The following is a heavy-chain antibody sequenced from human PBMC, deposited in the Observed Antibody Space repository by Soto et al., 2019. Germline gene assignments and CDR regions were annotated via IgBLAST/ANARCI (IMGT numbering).Heavy chain of an antibody. CDR3: ARHSLYNWNYRGMDV. D-gene: IGHD1-7*01. J-gene: IGHJ6*02. Sequence: GESLKISCNGSGYSFTSYWIGWVRQMPGKGLEWTGIIYPGDSDTRYSPSFQGQVTISADKSISTAYLQWSSLKASDTAMYYCARHSLYNWNYRGMDVWGQGTTVTVSS. CDR2: IYPGDSDT. V-gene: IGHV5-51*01. CDR1: GYSFTSYW.